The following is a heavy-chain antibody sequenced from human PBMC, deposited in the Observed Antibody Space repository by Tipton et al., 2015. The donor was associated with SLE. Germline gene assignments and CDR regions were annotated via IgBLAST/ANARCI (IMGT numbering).Heavy chain of an antibody. CDR2: IFHSGDT. Sequence: TLSLTCTVSGGSVSSASYYWSWIRQSPGKGLEWIGYIFHSGDTNYNPSLKSRVTISSDTSTNQVSLKLISVTAADSAVYYCARDRGRDGSNVLGSWGRGTLVTVSS. J-gene: IGHJ5*02. D-gene: IGHD5-24*01. V-gene: IGHV4-61*01. CDR1: GGSVSSASYY. CDR3: ARDRGRDGSNVLGS.